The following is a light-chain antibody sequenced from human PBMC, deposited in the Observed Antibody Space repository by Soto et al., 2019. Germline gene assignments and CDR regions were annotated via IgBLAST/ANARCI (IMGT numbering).Light chain of an antibody. Sequence: EIVLTQSPGTLSVSPGERATLSCRASQSVSRNYLAWYQQQAGQAPRLLMYAASNRATGIHDRFRGSGSGTDSSLIIRRLEPEDFAVYYCKQYGSSRTCGQGTKVDIK. CDR2: AAS. CDR3: KQYGSSRT. V-gene: IGKV3-20*01. CDR1: QSVSRNY. J-gene: IGKJ1*01.